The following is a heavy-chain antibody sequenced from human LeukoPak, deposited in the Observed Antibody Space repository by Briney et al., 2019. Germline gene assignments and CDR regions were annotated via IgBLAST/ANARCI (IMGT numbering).Heavy chain of an antibody. CDR3: ARRLGGSRRGYFDY. D-gene: IGHD3-10*01. CDR2: IKYDGSEN. J-gene: IGHJ4*02. V-gene: IGHV3-7*01. CDR1: GFIFSTYW. Sequence: GGSLRLSCAASGFIFSTYWMTWVRQAPGKGLEWVANIKYDGSENYYVDSVKGRFTISRDNAKNSLYLQMNSLRVEDTAVCYCARRLGGSRRGYFDYWGQGILVTVSS.